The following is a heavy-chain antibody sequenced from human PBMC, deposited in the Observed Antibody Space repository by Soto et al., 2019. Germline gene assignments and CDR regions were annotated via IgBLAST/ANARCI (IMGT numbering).Heavy chain of an antibody. D-gene: IGHD6-19*01. V-gene: IGHV3-23*01. Sequence: GGSLRLSCTASGFTFRSYIMNWVRQAPGKGLEWISTITADGGGTFYADSVKGRFTITRDNSKDTLYLQMDNLRAEDTALYYCTRDRGGSGWPQLDCWGQGTQVTVSS. CDR3: TRDRGGSGWPQLDC. CDR2: ITADGGGT. CDR1: GFTFRSYI. J-gene: IGHJ4*02.